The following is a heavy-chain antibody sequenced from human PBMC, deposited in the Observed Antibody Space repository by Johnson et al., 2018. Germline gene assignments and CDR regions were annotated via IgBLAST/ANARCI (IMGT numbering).Heavy chain of an antibody. CDR3: ARDGLVVAAKGNYYYYYYMDG. V-gene: IGHV3-30*03. Sequence: QVQLQESGGGVVQPGRSLRLSCAASGFTFSSYGMHWVRQAPGKGLEWVAVISYDGSNKYYADSVKGRFTISRDNSKNTLYLQMNGLRAEDTAVYYCARDGLVVAAKGNYYYYYYMDGWGKGTTVTVSS. J-gene: IGHJ6*03. CDR1: GFTFSSYG. D-gene: IGHD2-15*01. CDR2: ISYDGSNK.